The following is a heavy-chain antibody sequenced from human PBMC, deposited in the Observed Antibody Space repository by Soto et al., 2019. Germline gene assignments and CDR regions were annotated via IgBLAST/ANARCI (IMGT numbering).Heavy chain of an antibody. D-gene: IGHD4-4*01. J-gene: IGHJ4*02. V-gene: IGHV5-51*01. CDR2: IYPGDSDT. CDR3: ARREYSNGYFDT. CDR1: GYSFSTYW. Sequence: GASLKISCKRFGYSFSTYWIAWVRQMPWKGLEWMGIIYPGDSDTRESPSFQGDVTMSADKSINTAYLHWSSLRASDTAMYYCARREYSNGYFDTWGQGTLVTVSS.